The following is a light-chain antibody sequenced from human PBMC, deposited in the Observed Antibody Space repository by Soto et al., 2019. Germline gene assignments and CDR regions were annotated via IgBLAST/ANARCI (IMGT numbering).Light chain of an antibody. Sequence: QSALTQPPSASGSPGQSVTISCSGINFDVEDRYISWYQQRPGQAPKLMICAVNQRPSGVPDRFSGSRSGNTASLIVSGLQTEDEGAYYCSSYAGPNFVVFGGGTKVTVL. J-gene: IGLJ2*01. CDR2: AVN. CDR3: SSYAGPNFVV. CDR1: NFDVEDRY. V-gene: IGLV2-8*01.